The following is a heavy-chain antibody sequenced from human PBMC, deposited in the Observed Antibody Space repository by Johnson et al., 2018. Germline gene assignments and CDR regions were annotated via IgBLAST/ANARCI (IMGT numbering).Heavy chain of an antibody. Sequence: QVQLQQWGAGLLKPSETLSLTCAVYGGSFSGYYWSWIRQPPGKGLEWIGEINHSGSTNYNPSRKSRVTISVDTSKNQFSLKLSAVTAADTAVYYCARGRGYCSSTSCLFRNSYMGVWGKGTTVTVSS. J-gene: IGHJ6*03. CDR3: ARGRGYCSSTSCLFRNSYMGV. CDR2: INHSGST. CDR1: GGSFSGYY. V-gene: IGHV4-34*01. D-gene: IGHD2-2*01.